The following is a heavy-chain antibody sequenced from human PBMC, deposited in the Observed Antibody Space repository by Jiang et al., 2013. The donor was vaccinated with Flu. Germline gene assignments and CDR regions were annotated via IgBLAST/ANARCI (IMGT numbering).Heavy chain of an antibody. V-gene: IGHV1-18*01. Sequence: EVKKPGASVKVSCKASGYTFTSYGISWVRQAPGQGLEWMGWISAYNGNTNYAQKLQGRVTMTTDTSTSTAYMELRSLRSDDTAVYYCARDGTNPIVVVVAASYYYYGMDVWGQGTTVTVSS. J-gene: IGHJ6*02. D-gene: IGHD2-15*01. CDR2: ISAYNGNT. CDR3: ARDGTNPIVVVVAASYYYYGMDV. CDR1: GYTFTSYG.